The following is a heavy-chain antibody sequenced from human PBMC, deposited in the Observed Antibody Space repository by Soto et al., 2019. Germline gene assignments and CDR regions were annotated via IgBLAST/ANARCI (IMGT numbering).Heavy chain of an antibody. V-gene: IGHV1-18*01. CDR3: ARSGRVTIFGVVTPYYYYGMDV. J-gene: IGHJ6*02. CDR1: GYTFTSYG. D-gene: IGHD3-3*01. CDR2: ISAYKGNT. Sequence: ASVKVSCKASGYTFTSYGISWVRQAPGQGLEWMGWISAYKGNTNYAQKLQGRFTMTTDTSTSTAYMELRSLRSDDTAVYYCARSGRVTIFGVVTPYYYYGMDVWGQGTTVTVSS.